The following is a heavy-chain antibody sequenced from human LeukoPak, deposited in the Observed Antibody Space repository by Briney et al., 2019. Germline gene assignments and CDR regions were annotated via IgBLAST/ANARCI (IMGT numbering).Heavy chain of an antibody. CDR3: ARGGDILTGYPVRFDY. D-gene: IGHD3-9*01. V-gene: IGHV5-51*01. CDR2: IYPGDSHP. CDR1: GYSFTSYW. Sequence: GESLKISCKGSGYSFTSYWIGWGRPMPGKGVGWMGMIYPGDSHPLYTPSFQGQFTPSAHTSLSTPYLQWSSLKASDTAMYYCARGGDILTGYPVRFDYWAREPWSPSPQ. J-gene: IGHJ4*02.